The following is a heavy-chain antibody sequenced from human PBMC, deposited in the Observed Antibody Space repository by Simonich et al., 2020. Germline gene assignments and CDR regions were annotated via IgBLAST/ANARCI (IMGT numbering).Heavy chain of an antibody. CDR3: ARHTVKSIAATNYYYGMDV. D-gene: IGHD6-13*01. CDR2: IYHSGST. Sequence: QVQLQESGPGLVKPSETLSLTCAVSGYSISSGCYWGCVRQPPVKGLDWIGRIYHSGSTDYNPSFKSRFTIAVDTSKNLFSLKLSSVTAADTAVYYCARHTVKSIAATNYYYGMDVWGQGTTVTVSS. V-gene: IGHV4-38-2*01. CDR1: GYSISSGCY. J-gene: IGHJ6*02.